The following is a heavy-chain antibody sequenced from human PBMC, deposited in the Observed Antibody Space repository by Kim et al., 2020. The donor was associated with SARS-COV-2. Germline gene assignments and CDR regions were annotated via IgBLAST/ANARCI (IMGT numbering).Heavy chain of an antibody. Sequence: GGSLRLSCAASGFTVSSNYMSWVRQAPGKGLEWVSVIYSGGSTYYADSVKGRFTISRDNSKNTLYLQMNSLRAEDTAVYYCARDNRVRYSYGSYGMDVWGQGTTVTVSS. V-gene: IGHV3-53*01. CDR1: GFTVSSNY. D-gene: IGHD5-18*01. CDR2: IYSGGST. CDR3: ARDNRVRYSYGSYGMDV. J-gene: IGHJ6*02.